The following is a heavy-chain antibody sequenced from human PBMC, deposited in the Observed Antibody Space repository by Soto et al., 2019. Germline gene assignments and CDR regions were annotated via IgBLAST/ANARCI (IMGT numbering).Heavy chain of an antibody. V-gene: IGHV1-69*02. Sequence: QVQLVQSGSEVKKPGSSVKVSCKASGGTFSIYTISWVRQAPGQGLEWMGRVIPIFDVTSYAQRFQGRVTITADKSTTTAYMELSSLRSEDTAVYYCVGDRDNSNWPNFDYWGQGTLVTVSS. J-gene: IGHJ4*02. CDR3: VGDRDNSNWPNFDY. CDR1: GGTFSIYT. CDR2: VIPIFDVT. D-gene: IGHD6-13*01.